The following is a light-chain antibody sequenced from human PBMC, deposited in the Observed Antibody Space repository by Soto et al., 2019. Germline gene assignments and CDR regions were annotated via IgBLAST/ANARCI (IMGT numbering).Light chain of an antibody. CDR2: DTS. Sequence: QAVVTQDPSLTVSPGGTVTLTCGSNTGAVTSGQYPYWFQQKPGQAPRTLIYDTSNKHSWTPARFSGSLLGGKAALTLSGAQPEDEADYYCLVFQSGAFVVFGGGTKLTVL. J-gene: IGLJ2*01. V-gene: IGLV7-46*01. CDR3: LVFQSGAFVV. CDR1: TGAVTSGQY.